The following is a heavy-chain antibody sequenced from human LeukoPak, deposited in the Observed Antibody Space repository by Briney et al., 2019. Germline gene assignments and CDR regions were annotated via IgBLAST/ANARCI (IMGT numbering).Heavy chain of an antibody. CDR1: GFTFEDYA. D-gene: IGHD1-14*01. J-gene: IGHJ4*02. CDR2: ISFDGTKE. Sequence: GGSLRLSCADSGFTFEDYAMHWVRQAPGKGLEWVAVISFDGTKEYYADSVQGRFNISRDNSRNTLYLQMNFLRGEDTAMFYCARSKLASGRKFHYWGQGALVTVSS. CDR3: ARSKLASGRKFHY. V-gene: IGHV3-30*04.